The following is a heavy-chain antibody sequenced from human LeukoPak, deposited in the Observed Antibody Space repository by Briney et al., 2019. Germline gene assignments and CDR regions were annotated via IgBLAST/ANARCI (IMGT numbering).Heavy chain of an antibody. J-gene: IGHJ4*02. CDR2: ISSTGTI. CDR3: ARDLADY. V-gene: IGHV3-11*04. Sequence: PGWSVRLSCVASGFTFSHHCMRWMRQAPAQGLEWVSHISSTGTIYYADSVKGRTTISRDNAKNSLYLQMNSLRAEDTAVYYCARDLADYWGQGTLVTVSS. CDR1: GFTFSHHC.